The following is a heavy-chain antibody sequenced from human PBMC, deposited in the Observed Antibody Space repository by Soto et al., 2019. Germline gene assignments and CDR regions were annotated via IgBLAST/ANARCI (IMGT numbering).Heavy chain of an antibody. CDR2: ISGSGGST. J-gene: IGHJ4*02. D-gene: IGHD1-26*01. Sequence: GGSLRLSCAASGFTFSSYAMIWVRQAPGKGLEWVSAISGSGGSTYYADSVKGRFTISRDNSKNSLYLQMNSLRAEDTALYYCAKDTRDGFDYWGQGTLVTVSS. V-gene: IGHV3-23*01. CDR3: AKDTRDGFDY. CDR1: GFTFSSYA.